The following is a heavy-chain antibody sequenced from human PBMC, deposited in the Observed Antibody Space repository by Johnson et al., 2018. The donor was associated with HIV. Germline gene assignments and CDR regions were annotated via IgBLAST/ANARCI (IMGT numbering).Heavy chain of an antibody. V-gene: IGHV3-30*03. J-gene: IGHJ3*02. D-gene: IGHD2-2*01. CDR3: ARGGVVHDAFDI. CDR2: ISYDGKNK. CDR1: GFIVSNNY. Sequence: VQLVESGGGLVQPGGSLRLSSAASGFIVSNNYMSWVRQAPGKGLEWVAVISYDGKNKDYADPVKGRFTLSRDNSKNTLYLQLSSLRTEDTAVFYCARGGVVHDAFDIWGQGTMVTVSS.